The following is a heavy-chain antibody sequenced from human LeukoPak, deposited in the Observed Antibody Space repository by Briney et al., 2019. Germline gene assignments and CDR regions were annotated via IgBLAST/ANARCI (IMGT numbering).Heavy chain of an antibody. V-gene: IGHV4-59*08. D-gene: IGHD3-10*01. J-gene: IGHJ5*02. CDR1: GGSIRSYY. CDR2: IYYSGSS. CDR3: ARPYGSGSYSPVNWFDP. Sequence: KPSETLSLTCTVSGGSIRSYYWSWIRQPPGKGLEWIGYIYYSGSSNYNSSLKSRVTISVDTSKNHFSLKLSSVTAADTAVYYCARPYGSGSYSPVNWFDPWGQGTLVTVSS.